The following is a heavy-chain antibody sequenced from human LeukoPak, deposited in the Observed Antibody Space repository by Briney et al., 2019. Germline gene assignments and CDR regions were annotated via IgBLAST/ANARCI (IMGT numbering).Heavy chain of an antibody. D-gene: IGHD6-19*01. CDR2: INPNSGGT. Sequence: ASVKVSCKASGYTFTGYYMHWVRQPPGQGLEWMGWINPNSGGTNYAQKFQGRVTTTRDTSISTAYMELSRLRSDDTAVYYCARGKSVAGTRYYYMDVWGKGTTVTISS. CDR1: GYTFTGYY. V-gene: IGHV1-2*02. CDR3: ARGKSVAGTRYYYMDV. J-gene: IGHJ6*03.